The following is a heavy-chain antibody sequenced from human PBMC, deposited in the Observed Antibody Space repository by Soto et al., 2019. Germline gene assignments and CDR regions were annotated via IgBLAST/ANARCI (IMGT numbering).Heavy chain of an antibody. Sequence: QVQLQESGPGLVKPSQTLSLTCTVSGGSISSGDYYWSWIRHPPGKGLEWIGYIYYSGSTYYNPSLQSRVTISVGTSKNQFALKLSSVTAADTAVYYCARDPYSYGAIFDYWGQGTLVTVSS. V-gene: IGHV4-30-4*01. CDR2: IYYSGST. CDR3: ARDPYSYGAIFDY. CDR1: GGSISSGDYY. D-gene: IGHD5-18*01. J-gene: IGHJ4*02.